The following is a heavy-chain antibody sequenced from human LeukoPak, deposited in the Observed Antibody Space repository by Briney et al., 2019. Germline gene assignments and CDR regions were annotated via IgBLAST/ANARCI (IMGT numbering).Heavy chain of an antibody. CDR3: TFAAAY. V-gene: IGHV3-15*01. D-gene: IGHD6-25*01. CDR2: IKGKSDGGTI. J-gene: IGHJ4*02. CDR1: GFSFSHDW. Sequence: GGSLTLSCAASGFSFSHDWMNWVRQAPGKGLEWVGGIKGKSDGGTIDYAAPVQGRFTISRDDSKNTVFLQITSLKTEDTAIYYCTFAAAYWGQGTLVTVSS.